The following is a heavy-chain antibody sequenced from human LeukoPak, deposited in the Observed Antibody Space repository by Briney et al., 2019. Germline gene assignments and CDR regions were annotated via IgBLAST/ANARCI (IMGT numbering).Heavy chain of an antibody. V-gene: IGHV1-2*02. D-gene: IGHD3-10*01. Sequence: ASVKVSCKASGYTFTGYYMHWVRQAPGQGLEWMGWINPNSGGTNYAQKFQGRVTMTRDTSISTAYMELSRLRSDDTAVYYCARLAYYYGSGSYESGWGQGTLVTVSS. CDR3: ARLAYYYGSGSYESG. CDR1: GYTFTGYY. J-gene: IGHJ4*02. CDR2: INPNSGGT.